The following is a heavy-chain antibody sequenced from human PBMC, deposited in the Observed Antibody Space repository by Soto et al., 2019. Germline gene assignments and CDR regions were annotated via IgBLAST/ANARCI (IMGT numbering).Heavy chain of an antibody. V-gene: IGHV4-4*07. J-gene: IGHJ4*02. CDR3: AREGSYSAYNFAHGIQLWSFDF. Sequence: SETLSLTCTVSGGSINTFYWSWVRQPAGKGLEWIGRIFSSGSTSFNPSLESRVAMSVDTSKNHFSLNLSSVTAADMAVYYCAREGSYSAYNFAHGIQLWSFDFWGQGALVTVSA. CDR2: IFSSGST. CDR1: GGSINTFY. D-gene: IGHD5-12*01.